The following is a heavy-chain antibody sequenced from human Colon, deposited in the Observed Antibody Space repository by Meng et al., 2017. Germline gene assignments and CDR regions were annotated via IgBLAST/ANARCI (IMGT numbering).Heavy chain of an antibody. Sequence: QVQVQESGPGLVRPSETLSLTCNVSGGSVSSASYYWSWIRQPPGKGLEWIGCIYYSGTTNYNPSLKSRVTISVDTSKNQFSLKLSSVTPADTAVYFCARDRVPGKYWGQGTLVTVSS. J-gene: IGHJ4*02. CDR1: GGSVSSASYY. D-gene: IGHD1-14*01. V-gene: IGHV4-61*01. CDR2: IYYSGTT. CDR3: ARDRVPGKY.